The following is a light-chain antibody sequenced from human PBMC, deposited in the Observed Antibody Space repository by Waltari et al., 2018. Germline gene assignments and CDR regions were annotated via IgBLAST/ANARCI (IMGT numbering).Light chain of an antibody. CDR2: GAS. CDR1: QTVTSNY. CDR3: QQYASSRT. V-gene: IGKV3-20*01. J-gene: IGKJ1*01. Sequence: DIVLEQSPGTLSLSPGERAPLSCRASQTVTSNYLSWYQQKPGQAPRLLIFGASSRATGIPDRFSGSGSGTDFTLTITRLEPEDFAVYYCQQYASSRTFGQGTRVEIK.